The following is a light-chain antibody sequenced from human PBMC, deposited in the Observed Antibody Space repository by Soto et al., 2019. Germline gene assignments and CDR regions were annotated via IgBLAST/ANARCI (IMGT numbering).Light chain of an antibody. CDR3: SSYTSSSTLVV. Sequence: QSALTQPASVSDSPGQSITISCTGTSSDVGGSNFVSWYQQHPGKAPKLMIYEVSNRPSGVSNRFSGSKSGNTASLTISGLQAEDEADYYCSSYTSSSTLVVFGGGTKVTVL. V-gene: IGLV2-14*01. CDR2: EVS. J-gene: IGLJ2*01. CDR1: SSDVGGSNF.